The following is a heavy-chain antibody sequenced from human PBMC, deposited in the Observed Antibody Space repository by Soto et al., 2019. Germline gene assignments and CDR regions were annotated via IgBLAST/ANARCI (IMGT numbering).Heavy chain of an antibody. CDR2: LSWNSDSI. CDR1: GFTFDDYG. V-gene: IGHV3-9*01. Sequence: LRLSCAASGFTFDDYGMHWVRQAPGKGLEWVSSLSWNSDSIIYAESVKGRFTISRDNARDSLYLQLNSLRAEDTALYFCAKDFYPLTSPGGYYYGMDVWGQGTTVTVSS. CDR3: AKDFYPLTSPGGYYYGMDV. J-gene: IGHJ6*02. D-gene: IGHD2-2*01.